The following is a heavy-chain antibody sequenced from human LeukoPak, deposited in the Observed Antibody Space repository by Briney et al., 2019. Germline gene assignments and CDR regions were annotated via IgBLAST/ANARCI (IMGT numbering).Heavy chain of an antibody. V-gene: IGHV4-30-2*01. Sequence: SQTLSLTCAVSGGSISSGGYSWSWIRQPPGKGLEWIGYIYHSGSTNYNPSLKSRVTISVDKSKNQFSLILNSVTAADTAVYYCARGVPAAGSIRFDPWGQGTLVTVSS. J-gene: IGHJ5*02. CDR1: GGSISSGGYS. CDR3: ARGVPAAGSIRFDP. CDR2: IYHSGST. D-gene: IGHD6-13*01.